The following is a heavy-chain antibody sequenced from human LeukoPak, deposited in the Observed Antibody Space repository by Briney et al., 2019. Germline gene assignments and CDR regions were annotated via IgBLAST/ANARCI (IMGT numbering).Heavy chain of an antibody. Sequence: SETLSLTCTVSGGSISSYYWSWIRQPPGKGLEWIGYIYYSGSTNYNPSLKSRVTISVDTSKNQFSLKLSSVTAADTAVYYCARGGDSSGYPPFDYWGQGTLVTVSS. CDR3: ARGGDSSGYPPFDY. J-gene: IGHJ4*02. D-gene: IGHD3-22*01. V-gene: IGHV4-59*01. CDR1: GGSISSYY. CDR2: IYYSGST.